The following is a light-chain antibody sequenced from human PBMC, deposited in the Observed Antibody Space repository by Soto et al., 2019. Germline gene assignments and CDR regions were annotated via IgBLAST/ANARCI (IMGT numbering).Light chain of an antibody. J-gene: IGLJ1*01. CDR1: SSDVGGFNY. Sequence: QSVLTQPASVPGSPGQSITISCTGTSSDVGGFNYVSWYQQHPGEAPKLMIYDVNNRPSGVSNRFSGSKSGNTASLTISGLQAGDEADYYCSSYTGSTTDVFGAGTKVTVL. V-gene: IGLV2-14*03. CDR2: DVN. CDR3: SSYTGSTTDV.